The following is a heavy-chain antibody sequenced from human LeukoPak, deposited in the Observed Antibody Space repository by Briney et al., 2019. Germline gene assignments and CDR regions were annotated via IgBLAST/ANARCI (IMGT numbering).Heavy chain of an antibody. CDR2: IIPIFGTA. CDR3: ASDYYGSGSYKGY. D-gene: IGHD3-10*01. CDR1: GGTFSSYA. Sequence: SVKVSCKASGGTFSSYAISWVRQAPGQGLEWTGGIIPIFGTANYAQKFQGRVTITADESTSTAYMELSSLRSEDTAVYYCASDYYGSGSYKGYWGQGTLVTVSS. J-gene: IGHJ4*02. V-gene: IGHV1-69*01.